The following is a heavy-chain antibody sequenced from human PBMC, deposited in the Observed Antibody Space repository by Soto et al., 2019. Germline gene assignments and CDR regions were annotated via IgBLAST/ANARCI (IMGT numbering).Heavy chain of an antibody. V-gene: IGHV3-7*02. Sequence: GGSLRLSCAASGFRFASCSMNWVRQAPGKGLEWVANIKQDGSEKYYVDSVKGRFTISRDNAKNSLYLQMNSLRAEDTAVYYCASGGSSLNFDSWGQGTLVTVSS. CDR3: ASGGSSLNFDS. CDR1: GFRFASCS. D-gene: IGHD6-6*01. J-gene: IGHJ4*02. CDR2: IKQDGSEK.